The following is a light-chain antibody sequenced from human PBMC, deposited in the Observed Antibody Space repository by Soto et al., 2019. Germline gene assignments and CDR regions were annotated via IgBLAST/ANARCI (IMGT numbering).Light chain of an antibody. CDR3: CSYTSSSPYV. V-gene: IGLV2-14*01. Sequence: QSALTQPGSVSGSPGQSITICCTGTSSDLGGYNFVSWYQHHPGKAPKLMIYQVSNRPSGVSNRFSGSKSGNTASLTISGLQAEDEADYYCCSYTSSSPYVFGTGTKVTVL. J-gene: IGLJ1*01. CDR1: SSDLGGYNF. CDR2: QVS.